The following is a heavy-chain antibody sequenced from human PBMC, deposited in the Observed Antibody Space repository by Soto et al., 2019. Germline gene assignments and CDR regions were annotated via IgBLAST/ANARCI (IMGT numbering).Heavy chain of an antibody. CDR3: AKDRTRDRPAYSGYDALSGYFDY. CDR2: ISYDGSNK. CDR1: GFTFSSYG. Sequence: GGSLRLSCAASGFTFSSYGMHWVRQAPGKGLEWVAVISYDGSNKYYADSVKGRFTISRDNSKNTLYLQMNSLRAEDTAVYYCAKDRTRDRPAYSGYDALSGYFDYWGLGT. J-gene: IGHJ4*02. D-gene: IGHD5-12*01. V-gene: IGHV3-30*18.